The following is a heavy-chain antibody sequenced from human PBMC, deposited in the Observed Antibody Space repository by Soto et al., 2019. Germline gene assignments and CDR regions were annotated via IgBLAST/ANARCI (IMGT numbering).Heavy chain of an antibody. CDR2: ISWNSGSI. CDR3: AKDQEEFIAAAPQTYKWFDP. V-gene: IGHV3-9*01. J-gene: IGHJ5*02. D-gene: IGHD6-13*01. Sequence: QLVESGGGLVQPGRSLRLSCAASGFTFDDYAMHWVRQAPGKGLEWVSGISWNSGSIGYADSVKGRFTISRDNAKSSLYRQMNSLSAEDTALYYCAKDQEEFIAAAPQTYKWFDPWGQGTLVTVSS. CDR1: GFTFDDYA.